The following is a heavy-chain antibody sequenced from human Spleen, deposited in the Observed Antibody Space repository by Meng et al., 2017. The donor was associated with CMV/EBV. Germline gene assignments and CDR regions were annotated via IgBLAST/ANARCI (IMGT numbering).Heavy chain of an antibody. CDR1: GASVRSDGRY. CDR3: ARGVRGRTGDS. J-gene: IGHJ4*02. D-gene: IGHD7-27*01. CDR2: VYYIGST. V-gene: IGHV4-61*08. Sequence: SETLSLTCTVSGASVRSDGRYWTWIRQPPGRRLEWIGYVYYIGSTNYNPSLKSRVTMSVDTSKNQFSLKLSSVTAADTAVYYCARGVRGRTGDSWGQGTLVTVSS.